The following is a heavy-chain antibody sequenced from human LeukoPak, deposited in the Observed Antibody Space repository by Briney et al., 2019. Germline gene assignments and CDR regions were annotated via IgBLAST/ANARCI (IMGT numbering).Heavy chain of an antibody. CDR2: INPNSGGT. CDR3: ARAPDYGDDGNYGMDV. J-gene: IGHJ6*02. V-gene: IGHV1-2*02. D-gene: IGHD4-17*01. Sequence: GASVKVSCKASGYTFTGYYMHWVRQAPGQGLEWMGWINPNSGGTNYAQKFQGRVTMTRDTSTSTAYMELSRLRSDDTAVYYCARAPDYGDDGNYGMDVWGQGTTVTVSS. CDR1: GYTFTGYY.